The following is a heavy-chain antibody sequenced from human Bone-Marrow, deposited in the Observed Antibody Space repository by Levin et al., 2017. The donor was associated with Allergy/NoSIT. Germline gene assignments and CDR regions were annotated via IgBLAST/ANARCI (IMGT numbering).Heavy chain of an antibody. CDR1: GGTFSSYA. Sequence: SVKVSCKASGGTFSSYAISWVRQAPGQGLEWMGGIIPIFGTANYAQKFQGRVTITADESTSTAYMELSSLRSEDTAVYYCARDGPSNYYGSGSYPFTHYHYYGMDVWGQGTTVTVSS. CDR2: IIPIFGTA. CDR3: ARDGPSNYYGSGSYPFTHYHYYGMDV. V-gene: IGHV1-69*13. D-gene: IGHD3-10*01. J-gene: IGHJ6*02.